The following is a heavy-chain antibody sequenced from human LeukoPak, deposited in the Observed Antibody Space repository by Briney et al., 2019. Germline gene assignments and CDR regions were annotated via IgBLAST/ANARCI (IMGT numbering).Heavy chain of an antibody. CDR2: INAGNGNT. J-gene: IGHJ4*02. D-gene: IGHD3-9*01. CDR3: ARVSTYHDSLTGYYEPFAY. Sequence: GASVKVSCKASGYTFTSYAMHWVRQAPGQRLEWMGWINAGNGNTKYSQKFQGRVTITRDTSASTAYMELSSLRSEDTAVYYCARVSTYHDSLTGYYEPFAYWGQGTVVAVSS. V-gene: IGHV1-3*01. CDR1: GYTFTSYA.